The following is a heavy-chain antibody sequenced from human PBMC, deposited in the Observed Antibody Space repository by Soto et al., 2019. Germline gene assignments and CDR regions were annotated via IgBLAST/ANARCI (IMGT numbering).Heavy chain of an antibody. CDR3: AKSLSGRGANGYYYDSSGYFPFDY. CDR2: ISGSGGST. J-gene: IGHJ4*02. D-gene: IGHD3-22*01. CDR1: GFTFSSYA. Sequence: VQLLESGGGLVQPGGSLRLSCAASGFTFSSYAMSWVRQAPGKGLEWVSAISGSGGSTYYADSVKGRFTISRDNSKNTLYLQMNSLRAEDTAVYYCAKSLSGRGANGYYYDSSGYFPFDYWGQGTLVTVSS. V-gene: IGHV3-23*01.